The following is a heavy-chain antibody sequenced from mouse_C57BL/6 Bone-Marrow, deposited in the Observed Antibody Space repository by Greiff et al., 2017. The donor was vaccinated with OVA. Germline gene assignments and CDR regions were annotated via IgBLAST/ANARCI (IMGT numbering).Heavy chain of an antibody. CDR2: ISDGGSYT. V-gene: IGHV5-4*03. J-gene: IGHJ3*01. CDR3: AGGGFAY. CDR1: GFTFSSYA. Sequence: EVKLVESGGGLVKPRGSLKLSCAASGFTFSSYAMSWVRQTPEKRLEWVATISDGGSYTYYPDNVKGRFTISRDNAKNNLYLQMSHLKSEDTAMYYCAGGGFAYWGQGTLVTVSA.